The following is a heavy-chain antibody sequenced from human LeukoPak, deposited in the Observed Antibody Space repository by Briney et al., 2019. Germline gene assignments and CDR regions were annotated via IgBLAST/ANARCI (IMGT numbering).Heavy chain of an antibody. CDR1: GGSISSYY. CDR2: IYGSGST. Sequence: SSETLSLTCTVSGGSISSYYWSWIRQPPGKGLEWIGHIYGSGSTNYNPSLKSRVTLSVDTSKNQFSLKLSSVTAADTAVYYCARGSGNSGYFDYWGQGTLVTVSS. J-gene: IGHJ4*02. CDR3: ARGSGNSGYFDY. D-gene: IGHD1-26*01. V-gene: IGHV4-59*01.